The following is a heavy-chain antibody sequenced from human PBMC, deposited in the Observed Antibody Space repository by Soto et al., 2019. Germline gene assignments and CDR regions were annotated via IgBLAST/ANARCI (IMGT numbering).Heavy chain of an antibody. CDR3: AKVDGYSYGYFDY. CDR2: VSWNSGSI. V-gene: IGHV3-9*01. D-gene: IGHD5-18*01. Sequence: GGSLRLSCAASGFTFDDYAMHWVRQTPGKGLEWVSGVSWNSGSIGYADSVKGRFTISRDNAKSSLYLQMNSLRVEDTALYYCAKVDGYSYGYFDYWGQGT. CDR1: GFTFDDYA. J-gene: IGHJ4*02.